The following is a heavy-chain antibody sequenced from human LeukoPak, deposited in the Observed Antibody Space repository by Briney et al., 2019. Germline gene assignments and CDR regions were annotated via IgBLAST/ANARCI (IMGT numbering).Heavy chain of an antibody. CDR2: INHSGST. D-gene: IGHD3-22*01. V-gene: IGHV4-34*01. J-gene: IGHJ3*02. CDR1: GGSFSGYY. CDR3: ARRRNYYDSSGYREYDAFDI. Sequence: PSETLSLTCAVYGGSFSGYYWSWIRQPPGKGLEWIGEINHSGSTNYNPSLKSRVTISVDTSKNQFSLKLSSVTAADTAVYYCARRRNYYDSSGYREYDAFDIWGQGTMVTVSS.